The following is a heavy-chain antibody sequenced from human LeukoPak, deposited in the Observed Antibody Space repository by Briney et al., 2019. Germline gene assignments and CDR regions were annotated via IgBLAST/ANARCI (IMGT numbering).Heavy chain of an antibody. D-gene: IGHD4-17*01. CDR3: ARARVTVTTIYFDY. CDR2: IYYSGST. J-gene: IGHJ4*02. CDR1: GGSFSGYY. V-gene: IGHV4-59*01. Sequence: PSETLSLTCAVYGGSFSGYYWSWIRQPPGKGLEWIGYIYYSGSTNYNPSLKSRVTISVDTSKNQFSLKLSSVTAADTAVYYCARARVTVTTIYFDYWGQGTLVTVSS.